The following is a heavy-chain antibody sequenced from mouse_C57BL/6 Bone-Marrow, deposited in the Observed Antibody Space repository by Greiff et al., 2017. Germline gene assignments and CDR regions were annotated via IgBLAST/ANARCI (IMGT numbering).Heavy chain of an antibody. V-gene: IGHV1-81*01. CDR2: IYPRSGNT. CDR1: GYTFTSYG. Sequence: QVQLQQSGAELARPGASVKLSCKASGYTFTSYGISWVKQRTGQGLEWIGEIYPRSGNTYYNEKFKGKATLTADKSSSTAYMALRSLTSEDSAVYFCARELLPCYFDYWGQGTTLTVSS. J-gene: IGHJ2*01. CDR3: ARELLPCYFDY. D-gene: IGHD5-5*01.